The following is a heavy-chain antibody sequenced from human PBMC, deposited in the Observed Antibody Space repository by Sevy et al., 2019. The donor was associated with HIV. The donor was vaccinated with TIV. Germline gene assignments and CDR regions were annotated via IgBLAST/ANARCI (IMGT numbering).Heavy chain of an antibody. J-gene: IGHJ4*02. CDR1: GFTFSKYS. V-gene: IGHV3-23*01. Sequence: GGSLRLSCAASGFTFSKYSMSWVRQPPGKWLEWVSTLSFGCGEINYADSVKGRFTISRGNSKSSVYLQMNNLRPEDTAVYYCAREGCTKPHDYWGQGTLVTVSS. CDR3: AREGCTKPHDY. D-gene: IGHD2-8*01. CDR2: LSFGCGEI.